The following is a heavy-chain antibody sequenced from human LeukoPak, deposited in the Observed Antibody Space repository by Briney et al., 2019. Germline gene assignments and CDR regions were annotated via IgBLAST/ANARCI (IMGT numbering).Heavy chain of an antibody. CDR1: GFPFSSYS. Sequence: PGGSLRLSSAASGFPFSSYSMNWGRRAPGKGGEWVSSIISSSSYIYYSDSVKGRFTISRDNAKNSLYLQMNSLRAEDTAVYYCASDHRLGSSSWYWFDPWGQGALVTVSS. V-gene: IGHV3-21*01. J-gene: IGHJ5*02. CDR2: IISSSSYI. D-gene: IGHD6-13*01. CDR3: ASDHRLGSSSWYWFDP.